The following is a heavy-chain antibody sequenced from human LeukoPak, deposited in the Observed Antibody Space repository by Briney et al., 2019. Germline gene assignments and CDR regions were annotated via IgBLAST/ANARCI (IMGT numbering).Heavy chain of an antibody. J-gene: IGHJ4*02. Sequence: SQTLSLTCAVSEDSVSSNSVAWNWIRQSPSRGLEWLGRTYYTSRWNTDYADSVKSRITINPDTSKNQFSLHLNSVNPEDTAVYYCARHQTGYGGNWSLHSFDSWGQGTLVTVSS. V-gene: IGHV6-1*01. CDR2: TYYTSRWNT. CDR1: EDSVSSNSVA. CDR3: ARHQTGYGGNWSLHSFDS. D-gene: IGHD5-18*01.